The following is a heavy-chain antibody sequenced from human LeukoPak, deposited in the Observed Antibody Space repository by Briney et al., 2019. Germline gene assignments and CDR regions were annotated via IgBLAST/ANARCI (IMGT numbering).Heavy chain of an antibody. J-gene: IGHJ6*02. V-gene: IGHV3-11*01. CDR1: GFTFSDYY. Sequence: GGSLRLSCAASGFTFSDYYMSWIRQAPGKGLEWVSYISSSGSTIYYADSVKGRFTISRDSAKNSLYLQMNSLRAEDTAVYYCARDREGPHYYGMDVWGQGTTVTVSS. CDR2: ISSSGSTI. CDR3: ARDREGPHYYGMDV.